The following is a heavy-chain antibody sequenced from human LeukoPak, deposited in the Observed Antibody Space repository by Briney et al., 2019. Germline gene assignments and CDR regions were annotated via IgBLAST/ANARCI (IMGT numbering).Heavy chain of an antibody. Sequence: ASVKVSCKVSGYTLSELSIHWVRQAPGKGLEWMGGFDPEDGETIYAQKFQGRVTMTEDTSTDTAYMELSSLRSEDTAVYYCATSYYYDGSDYYRTDYWGQGTLVTVSS. J-gene: IGHJ4*02. CDR2: FDPEDGET. V-gene: IGHV1-24*01. D-gene: IGHD3-22*01. CDR1: GYTLSELS. CDR3: ATSYYYDGSDYYRTDY.